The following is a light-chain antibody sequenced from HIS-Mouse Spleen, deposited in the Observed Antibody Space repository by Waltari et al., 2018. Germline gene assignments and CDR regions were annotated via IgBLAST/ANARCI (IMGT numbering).Light chain of an antibody. Sequence: SVLTQPPSASKTPGQRVTISCSGSSSNIGSNYVYWYQQLPGTAPKLLIYRNNQRPSGVPDRFSGSKSGTSASLAISGLRSEDEADYYCAAWDDSLSGPVFGGGTKLTVL. V-gene: IGLV1-47*01. CDR2: RNN. CDR3: AAWDDSLSGPV. CDR1: SSNIGSNY. J-gene: IGLJ3*02.